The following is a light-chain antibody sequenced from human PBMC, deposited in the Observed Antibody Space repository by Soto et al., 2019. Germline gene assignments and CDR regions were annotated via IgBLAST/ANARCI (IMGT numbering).Light chain of an antibody. CDR1: SGHSNYA. J-gene: IGLJ2*01. CDR3: QTCGSDFSVV. Sequence: QTVVTQSPSASASLGASVKLTCTLSSGHSNYAIAWHQQQPEKGPRYLMKLNSDGSHNKGDGIPDRFSGSSSGAERYLTISSLQSEDEADYYCQTCGSDFSVVFGGGTKLTVL. V-gene: IGLV4-69*01. CDR2: LNSDGSH.